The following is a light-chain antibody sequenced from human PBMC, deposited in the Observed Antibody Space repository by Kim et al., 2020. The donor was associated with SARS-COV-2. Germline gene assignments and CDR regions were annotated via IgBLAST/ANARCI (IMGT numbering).Light chain of an antibody. CDR2: GAS. V-gene: IGKV3-20*01. CDR1: QTVFNSY. Sequence: LSPGERAPLSCRASQTVFNSYLSWYQQKPGQSPRLLIYGASSRATDIPDRFSGSGSGTDFTLTISRLEPEDFAVYYCQQYGISPYTFGQGTKLEI. CDR3: QQYGISPYT. J-gene: IGKJ2*01.